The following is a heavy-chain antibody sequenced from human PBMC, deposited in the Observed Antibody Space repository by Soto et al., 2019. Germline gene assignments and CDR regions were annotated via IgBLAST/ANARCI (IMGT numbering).Heavy chain of an antibody. CDR3: AREMDEYSSSTAFDY. D-gene: IGHD6-6*01. Sequence: ASVKVSCKASGYTFTSYYMHWVRQAPGQGLGWMGIINPSGGSTSYAQKFQGRVTMTRDTSTSTVYMELSSLRSEDTAVYYCAREMDEYSSSTAFDYWGQGTLVTVSS. J-gene: IGHJ4*02. CDR1: GYTFTSYY. CDR2: INPSGGST. V-gene: IGHV1-46*01.